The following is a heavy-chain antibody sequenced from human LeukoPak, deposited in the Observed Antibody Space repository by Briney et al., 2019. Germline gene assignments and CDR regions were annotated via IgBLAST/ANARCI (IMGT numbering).Heavy chain of an antibody. CDR1: GYTLSELS. V-gene: IGHV1-24*01. CDR2: FNPEDGET. J-gene: IGHJ4*02. CDR3: AASFLRFSPDFDY. Sequence: ASVKVSCKFSGYTLSELSIRWVRQPPGKGLEWVGSFNPEDGETYSAQTFQGRLILTEDTSTDTAYMELRTLRSEDTAVFYCAASFLRFSPDFDYWGQGTLVTVSS. D-gene: IGHD2/OR15-2a*01.